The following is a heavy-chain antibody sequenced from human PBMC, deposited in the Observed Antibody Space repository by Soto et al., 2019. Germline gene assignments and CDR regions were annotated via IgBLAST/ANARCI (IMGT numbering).Heavy chain of an antibody. CDR2: ISYDGSNK. Sequence: PGGSLRLSCAASGFTFSSYGMHWVRQAPGKGLEWVAVISYDGSNKYYADSVKGRFTISRDNSKNTLYLQMNSLRAEDTAVYYCAYYFNVVAATEFFDLWGQGARVIVS. J-gene: IGHJ4*02. D-gene: IGHD3-10*01. CDR3: AYYFNVVAATEFFDL. CDR1: GFTFSSYG. V-gene: IGHV3-30*03.